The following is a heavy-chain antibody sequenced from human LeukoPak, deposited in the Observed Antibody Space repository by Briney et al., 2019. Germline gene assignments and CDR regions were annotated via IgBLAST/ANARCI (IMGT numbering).Heavy chain of an antibody. Sequence: ASVKVSCKASEYTFTNYAIHWVRQAPGQRLEWMGWINAANGNTKYSEEFECRVTMNTDTSTSTAYMELRSLRPDDTAVYYCARDALQQWLVRGTTNFSYMDVWGKGTTVTISS. D-gene: IGHD6-19*01. V-gene: IGHV1-3*01. CDR3: ARDALQQWLVRGTTNFSYMDV. CDR2: INAANGNT. CDR1: EYTFTNYA. J-gene: IGHJ6*03.